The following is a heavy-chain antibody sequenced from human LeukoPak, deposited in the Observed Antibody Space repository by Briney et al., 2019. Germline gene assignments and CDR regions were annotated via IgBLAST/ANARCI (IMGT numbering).Heavy chain of an antibody. CDR3: ARAANWHDDDWFDP. J-gene: IGHJ5*02. CDR2: IYYSGST. Sequence: SETLSLTCTVSGGSISSSSYYCGWICQPPGKGLEWIGSIYYSGSTYYNPSLKSRVTISVDTSKNQFSLKLRSVTAADTAVYYCARAANWHDDDWFDPWGQGTLLTVSP. V-gene: IGHV4-39*07. CDR1: GGSISSSSYY. D-gene: IGHD1-1*01.